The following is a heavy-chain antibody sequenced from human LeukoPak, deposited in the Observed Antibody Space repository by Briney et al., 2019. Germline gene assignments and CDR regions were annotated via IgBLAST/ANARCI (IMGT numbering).Heavy chain of an antibody. J-gene: IGHJ3*02. CDR1: GFTVSSNY. D-gene: IGHD3-22*01. V-gene: IGHV3-53*01. CDR3: ARDLDYDSSGTDAFDI. Sequence: PGGSLRLSCAASGFTVSSNYMSWVRQAPGKGLEWVSVIYSGGSTYYADSVKGRFTISRDNSKNTLYPQMNSLRAEDTAVYYCARDLDYDSSGTDAFDIWGQGTMVTVSS. CDR2: IYSGGST.